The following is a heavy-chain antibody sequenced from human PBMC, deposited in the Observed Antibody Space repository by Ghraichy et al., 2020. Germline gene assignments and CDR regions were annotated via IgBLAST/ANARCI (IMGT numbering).Heavy chain of an antibody. J-gene: IGHJ5*02. CDR3: ARDSYCYGSGSWFDP. D-gene: IGHD3-10*01. CDR2: ISSDGSTI. Sequence: GGSLRLSCAASGFTFSSYEMNWVRQAPGKGLEWVSYISSDGSTIYYADSVKGRFTISRDNAKNSLYLQMNSLRAEDTAVYYCARDSYCYGSGSWFDPWGQGTLVTVSS. V-gene: IGHV3-48*03. CDR1: GFTFSSYE.